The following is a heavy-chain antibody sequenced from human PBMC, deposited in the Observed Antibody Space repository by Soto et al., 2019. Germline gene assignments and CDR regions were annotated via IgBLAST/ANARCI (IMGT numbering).Heavy chain of an antibody. CDR2: INSDGSST. D-gene: IGHD3-9*01. V-gene: IGHV3-74*01. CDR3: AREPRSYYDILTGLDD. Sequence: AGGSLRLSCAASGFTFSSYWMHWVRQAPGKGLVWVSRINSDGSSTSYADSVKGRFTISRDNAKNTLYLQMNSLRAEDTAVYYCAREPRSYYDILTGLDDWGQGTLVTVSS. CDR1: GFTFSSYW. J-gene: IGHJ4*02.